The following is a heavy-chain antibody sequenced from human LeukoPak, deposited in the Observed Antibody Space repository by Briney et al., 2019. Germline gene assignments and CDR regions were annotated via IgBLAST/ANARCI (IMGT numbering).Heavy chain of an antibody. Sequence: SETLSLTCTVSGGSISSGGYYWSWIRQPPGKGLEWIGYIYHSGSTYYNPSLKSRVTISVDTSKNQFSLKLSSVTAADTAVYYCARLGEWELLNYFDYWGQGTLVTVSS. D-gene: IGHD1-26*01. J-gene: IGHJ4*02. CDR3: ARLGEWELLNYFDY. V-gene: IGHV4-30-2*01. CDR1: GGSISSGGYY. CDR2: IYHSGST.